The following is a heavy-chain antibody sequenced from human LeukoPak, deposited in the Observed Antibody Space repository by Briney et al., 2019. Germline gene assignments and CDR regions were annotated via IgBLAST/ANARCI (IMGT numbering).Heavy chain of an antibody. CDR3: ARGHCSSTSCSIVY. CDR1: GGTFSSYA. J-gene: IGHJ4*02. CDR2: IIPIFDTA. Sequence: SVKVSCKASGGTFSSYAISWVRQAPGQGLEWMGGIIPIFDTANYAQKFQGRVTITADESTSTAYMELSSLRSEDTAVYYCARGHCSSTSCSIVYWGQGTLVTVSS. D-gene: IGHD2-2*01. V-gene: IGHV1-69*01.